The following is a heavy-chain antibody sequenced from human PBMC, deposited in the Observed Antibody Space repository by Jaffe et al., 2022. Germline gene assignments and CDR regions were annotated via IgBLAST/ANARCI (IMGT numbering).Heavy chain of an antibody. J-gene: IGHJ5*02. CDR1: GYTFTSYG. D-gene: IGHD3-16*02. Sequence: QVQLVQSGAEVKKPGASVKVSCKASGYTFTSYGISWVRQAPGQGLEWMGWISAYNGNTNYAQKLQGRVTMTTDTSTSTAYMELRSLRSDDTAVYYCARSNFYDYIWGSYRPNWFDPWGQGTLVTVSS. CDR2: ISAYNGNT. CDR3: ARSNFYDYIWGSYRPNWFDP. V-gene: IGHV1-18*01.